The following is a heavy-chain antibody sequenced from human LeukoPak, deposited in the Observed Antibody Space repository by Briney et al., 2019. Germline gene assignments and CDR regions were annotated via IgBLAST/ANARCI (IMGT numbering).Heavy chain of an antibody. D-gene: IGHD3-10*01. V-gene: IGHV1-24*01. CDR1: GYTLTELS. CDR3: ARAKTITMVRGVISKYYYYYYMDV. CDR2: FDPEDGET. Sequence: GASVKVSCKVSGYTLTELSMHWVRQAPGKGLEWMGGFDPEDGETIYAQKFQGRVTMTEDTSTDTAYMELSSLRSEDTAVYYCARAKTITMVRGVISKYYYYYYMDVWGKGTTVTTSS. J-gene: IGHJ6*03.